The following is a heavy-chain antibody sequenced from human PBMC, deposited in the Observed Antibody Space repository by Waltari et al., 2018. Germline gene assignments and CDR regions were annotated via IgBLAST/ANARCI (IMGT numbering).Heavy chain of an antibody. J-gene: IGHJ5*02. CDR3: TRRPYSTGWVWFDP. D-gene: IGHD2-15*01. Sequence: QLLLQESGPGLVKPSETLSLTCSVSGDSITRSDYYWAWIRQSPGKKLEWIGTIYYSGITYYNPSRDSRVTMSVDTSQNQFSLRLSSVTAADTGVYYCTRRPYSTGWVWFDPWGQGTLVTVSS. CDR2: IYYSGIT. V-gene: IGHV4-39*01. CDR1: GDSITRSDYY.